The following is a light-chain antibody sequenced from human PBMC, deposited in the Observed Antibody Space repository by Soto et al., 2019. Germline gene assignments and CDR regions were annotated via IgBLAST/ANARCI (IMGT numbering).Light chain of an antibody. CDR2: DVS. V-gene: IGLV2-14*03. J-gene: IGLJ1*01. CDR3: SSYASSSALSHYV. CDR1: SSDVGGYNY. Sequence: QSALTQPASVSGSPGQSITISCTGTSSDVGGYNYVSWYQHHPGKAPKLMIYDVSNRPSGVSNRFSGSKSGNTASLIISGLQAKDEANYYCSSYASSSALSHYVFGTETKLTVL.